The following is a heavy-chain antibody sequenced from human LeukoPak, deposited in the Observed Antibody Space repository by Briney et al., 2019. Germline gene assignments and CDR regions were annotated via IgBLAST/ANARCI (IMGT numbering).Heavy chain of an antibody. CDR1: GDSISSYY. J-gene: IGHJ3*02. CDR3: ARGRLHYDFWSGYLGAFDI. D-gene: IGHD3-3*01. V-gene: IGHV4-34*01. Sequence: SETLSLTCTVSGDSISSYYWSWIRQPPGKGLEWIGEINHSGSTNYNPSLKSRVTISVDTSKNQFSLKLSSVTAADTAVYYCARGRLHYDFWSGYLGAFDIWGQGTMVTVSS. CDR2: INHSGST.